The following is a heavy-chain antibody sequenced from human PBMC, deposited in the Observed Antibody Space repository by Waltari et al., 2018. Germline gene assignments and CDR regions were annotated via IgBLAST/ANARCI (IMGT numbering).Heavy chain of an antibody. J-gene: IGHJ4*02. D-gene: IGHD3-22*01. CDR2: VSPSFGTA. V-gene: IGHV1-69*01. Sequence: QVQLVQSGAEVKKPGSSVKVSCKASGGTFSSYAISWVRQAPGQGLEWMGGVSPSFGTANYAQKFQGRVTITADESTSTAYMGLSSLRSEDTAVYYCAREDSSGSLGRDWGQGTLVTVSS. CDR1: GGTFSSYA. CDR3: AREDSSGSLGRD.